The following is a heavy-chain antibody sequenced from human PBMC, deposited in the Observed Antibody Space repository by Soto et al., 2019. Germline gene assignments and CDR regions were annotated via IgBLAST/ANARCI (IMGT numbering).Heavy chain of an antibody. D-gene: IGHD3-22*01. CDR2: IYYRGTT. J-gene: IGHJ6*02. Sequence: QVQLQESGPGLVKPSQTLSLTCTVSGGPISSRGYYWSWIRQHPRKGLDWIGYIYYRGTTYYNTSLKSRVTILLDTSKNQFSLKLSSVTAGETTLYYCELDHVVITEYYYCGMAVWGQGTTVTVAS. CDR3: ELDHVVITEYYYCGMAV. V-gene: IGHV4-31*03. CDR1: GGPISSRGYY.